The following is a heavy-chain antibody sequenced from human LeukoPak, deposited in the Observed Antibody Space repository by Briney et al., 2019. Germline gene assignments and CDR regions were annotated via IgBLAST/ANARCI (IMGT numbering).Heavy chain of an antibody. CDR2: IYHSGST. D-gene: IGHD3-22*01. Sequence: PSGTLSLTCAVSGGSISSSNWWSWVRPPPGKGLEWIGEIYHSGSTNYNPSLKSRVTISVDKSKNQFSLKLSSVTAADTAVYYCARSPPGYWCDSRGELDYWGQGTLVTVSS. J-gene: IGHJ4*02. CDR3: ARSPPGYWCDSRGELDY. V-gene: IGHV4-4*02. CDR1: GGSISSSNW.